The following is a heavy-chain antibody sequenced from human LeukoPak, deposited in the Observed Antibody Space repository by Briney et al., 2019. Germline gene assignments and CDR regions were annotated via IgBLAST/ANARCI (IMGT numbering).Heavy chain of an antibody. CDR3: ARGQYSSGWYQY. V-gene: IGHV1-2*02. CDR1: GYTFTVYY. CDR2: INPNSGGT. D-gene: IGHD6-19*01. J-gene: IGHJ4*02. Sequence: ASVTVSFTASGYTFTVYYMHWVRQAPGQGLEWMGWINPNSGGTNYAQKFQGRVTITRDTSISTAYMELSRLRSDDTAVYYCARGQYSSGWYQYWGQGTLVTVSS.